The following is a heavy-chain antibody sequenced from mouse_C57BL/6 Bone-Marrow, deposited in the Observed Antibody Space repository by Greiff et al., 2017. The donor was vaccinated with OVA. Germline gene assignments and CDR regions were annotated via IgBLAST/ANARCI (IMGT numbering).Heavy chain of an antibody. CDR1: GYAFSSSW. J-gene: IGHJ4*01. CDR2: IYPGDGDT. Sequence: QVTLKVSGPELVKPGASVKISCKASGYAFSSSWMNWVKQRPGKGLEWIGRIYPGDGDTNYNGKFKGKATLTADKSSSTAYMQLSSLTSEDSAVYFCARGDYGGYYAMDYWGQGTSVTVSS. V-gene: IGHV1-82*01. CDR3: ARGDYGGYYAMDY. D-gene: IGHD2-4*01.